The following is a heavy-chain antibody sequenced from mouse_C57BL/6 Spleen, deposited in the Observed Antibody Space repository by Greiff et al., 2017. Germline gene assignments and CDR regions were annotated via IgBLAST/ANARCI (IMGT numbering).Heavy chain of an antibody. J-gene: IGHJ1*03. D-gene: IGHD1-1*01. CDR1: GFNIKDYY. Sequence: VQLQQSGAELVRPGASVKLSCTASGFNIKDYYMHWVKQRPEQGLEWIGRIDPEDGDPEYAPKFQGKATMTADTSSNTAYLQLSSLTSEDTAVYYCTVYGSSYGWYFDVWGTGTTVTVSS. V-gene: IGHV14-1*01. CDR2: IDPEDGDP. CDR3: TVYGSSYGWYFDV.